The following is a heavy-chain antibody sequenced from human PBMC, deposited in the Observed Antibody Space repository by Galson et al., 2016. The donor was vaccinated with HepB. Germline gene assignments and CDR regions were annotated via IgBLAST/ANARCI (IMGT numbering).Heavy chain of an antibody. CDR1: GFTFTSFS. D-gene: IGHD4-17*01. V-gene: IGHV3-21*01. CDR2: ISSSSSYI. Sequence: SLRLSCAVSGFTFTSFSMNWVRQAPGKGLEWVSSISSSSSYIYYADSVKGRFTISRDNAKNSLYLQMNGLRAEDTAVYYCARAVSWDYGDYAGYWGQGTLVTVSS. CDR3: ARAVSWDYGDYAGY. J-gene: IGHJ4*02.